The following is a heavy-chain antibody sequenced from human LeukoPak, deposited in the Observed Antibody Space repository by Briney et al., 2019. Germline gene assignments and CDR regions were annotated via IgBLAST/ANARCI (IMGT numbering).Heavy chain of an antibody. CDR2: IKEDGGEG. D-gene: IGHD3-16*01. V-gene: IGHV3-7*03. Sequence: GGSLRLSCAASGFTFSSYWMTWVRQAPGKGLEWVANIKEDGGEGYYVDSVKGRFTVSRDNAKNSLYLQLTSLRAEDTAVYYCAKDQVHLLWSREDAFDIWGQGTMVTVSS. CDR1: GFTFSSYW. J-gene: IGHJ3*02. CDR3: AKDQVHLLWSREDAFDI.